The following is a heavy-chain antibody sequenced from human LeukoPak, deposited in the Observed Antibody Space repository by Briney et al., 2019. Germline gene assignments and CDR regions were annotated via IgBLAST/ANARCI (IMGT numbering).Heavy chain of an antibody. CDR1: GFTFSSYA. V-gene: IGHV3-23*01. Sequence: GGSLRLSCAASGFTFSSYAMSWVRQAPGKGLEWVSAISGSGGSTYYADSVKGRFTISRDNSKNTLYLQMNSLRAEDTAVYYCAKVDYDILTGYYRPFDYWGQGTLVTVSS. J-gene: IGHJ4*02. CDR2: ISGSGGST. D-gene: IGHD3-9*01. CDR3: AKVDYDILTGYYRPFDY.